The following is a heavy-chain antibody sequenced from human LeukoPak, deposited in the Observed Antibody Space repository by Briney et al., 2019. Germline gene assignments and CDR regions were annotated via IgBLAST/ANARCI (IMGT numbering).Heavy chain of an antibody. CDR2: TYYRSKWYN. J-gene: IGHJ4*02. D-gene: IGHD3-10*01. CDR3: ARLVMGIWFGELLHYYFDY. CDR1: GDSVSSNSAA. Sequence: SQTLSLTCAISGDSVSSNSAAWNWIRQSPSRGLEWLGRTYYRSKWYNDYAVSVKSRIIINSDTSKNEFSLQLNSVTPEDTAVYYCARLVMGIWFGELLHYYFDYWGQGTLVTVSS. V-gene: IGHV6-1*01.